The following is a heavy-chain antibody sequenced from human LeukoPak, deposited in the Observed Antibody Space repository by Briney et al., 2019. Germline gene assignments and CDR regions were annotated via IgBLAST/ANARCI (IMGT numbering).Heavy chain of an antibody. Sequence: SETLSLTCTVSGGSISSGDYYWSWIRQPPGKGLEWIGYIYYSGSTYYNPSLKSRVTISVDTSKNQSSLKLSSVTAADTAVYYCARAVDIVATHWGQGTLVTVSS. D-gene: IGHD5-12*01. CDR3: ARAVDIVATH. CDR2: IYYSGST. V-gene: IGHV4-30-4*01. J-gene: IGHJ4*02. CDR1: GGSISSGDYY.